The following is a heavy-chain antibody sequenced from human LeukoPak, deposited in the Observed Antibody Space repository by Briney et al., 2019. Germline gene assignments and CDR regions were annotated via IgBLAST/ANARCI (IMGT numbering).Heavy chain of an antibody. CDR1: GYTFNGYY. CDR3: ARESNYDFWSGYHYAMDV. J-gene: IGHJ6*02. D-gene: IGHD3-3*01. CDR2: INPNSGGT. V-gene: IGHV1-2*02. Sequence: ASVKVSCKTSGYTFNGYYMHWVRQAPGQGLEWMGWINPNSGGTNYAQKFQGRVTMTRDTAISTAYMDLSSLRSDDTAVYYCARESNYDFWSGYHYAMDVWGQGTTVTVSS.